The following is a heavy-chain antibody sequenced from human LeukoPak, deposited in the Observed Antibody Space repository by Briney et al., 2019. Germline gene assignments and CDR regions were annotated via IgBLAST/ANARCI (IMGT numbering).Heavy chain of an antibody. Sequence: GGSLRLSCAASGFTVSSYAIQWVRQAAGKGVVWVAVISYDGSNKYYVDSVKGRFTISRDNSKNTLYLQMNSLRAEDTAVYYCARDGRAVAGNGGVDAFDIWGQGTMVTVSS. CDR2: ISYDGSNK. CDR3: ARDGRAVAGNGGVDAFDI. V-gene: IGHV3-30-3*01. D-gene: IGHD6-19*01. J-gene: IGHJ3*02. CDR1: GFTVSSYA.